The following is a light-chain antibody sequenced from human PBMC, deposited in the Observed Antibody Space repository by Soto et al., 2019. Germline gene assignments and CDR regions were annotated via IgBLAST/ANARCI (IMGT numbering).Light chain of an antibody. Sequence: QSVLTQPASVSGSPGQSITISCTGTSSDVGGYNYVSWYQQHPGKAPKLIIYEVSDRPSGVSTRFSGSKSGNSASLTISGLQAEDEADYYCTSYTTTSTLSYVFGPGTKVTVL. V-gene: IGLV2-14*01. CDR2: EVS. CDR3: TSYTTTSTLSYV. J-gene: IGLJ1*01. CDR1: SSDVGGYNY.